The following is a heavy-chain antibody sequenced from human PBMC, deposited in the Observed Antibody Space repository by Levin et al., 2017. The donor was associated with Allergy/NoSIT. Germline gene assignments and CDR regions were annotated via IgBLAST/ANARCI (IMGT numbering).Heavy chain of an antibody. CDR3: ARTYNSGWSYAFDI. Sequence: GGSLRLSCATSGFTFSSYAIHWVRQAPGKGLEWVAVISNDGGNKYYADSGKGRFTISRDNSKNTLYLQMDNLRTEDTAVYYCARTYNSGWSYAFDIWGQGTLVTVSS. D-gene: IGHD6-19*01. CDR2: ISNDGGNK. V-gene: IGHV3-30-3*01. J-gene: IGHJ3*02. CDR1: GFTFSSYA.